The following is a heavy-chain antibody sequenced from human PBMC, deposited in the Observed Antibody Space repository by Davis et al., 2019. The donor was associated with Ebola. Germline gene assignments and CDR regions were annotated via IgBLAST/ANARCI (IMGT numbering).Heavy chain of an antibody. CDR2: IDPSGEDA. V-gene: IGHV1-46*01. CDR3: ARAAGEQHFDF. J-gene: IGHJ4*02. Sequence: ASVKVSCKESGNTFTTHYVHWVRQTPGQGFEWMGIIDPSGEDANSTQNFQGRFTMTKDTSTGTVYMELSSLRSKDTAVYFCARAAGEQHFDFWGQGTLVTVSS. D-gene: IGHD1/OR15-1a*01. CDR1: GNTFTTHY.